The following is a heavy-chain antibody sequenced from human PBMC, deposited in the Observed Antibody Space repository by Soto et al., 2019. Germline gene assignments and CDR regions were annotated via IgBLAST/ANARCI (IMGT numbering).Heavy chain of an antibody. D-gene: IGHD1-26*01. J-gene: IGHJ4*02. V-gene: IGHV4-34*01. Sequence: QVQLQQWGAGLLKPSETLSLTCAVYGGSLSGYYWSWIRQPPGKGLEWIGEINHSGSTNYSPSLKSRVTMLVDTSKNQLSLKLSSVTAADTDMYYCARGDCAWEPSTAYWGQGTLVTVSS. CDR3: ARGDCAWEPSTAY. CDR1: GGSLSGYY. CDR2: INHSGST.